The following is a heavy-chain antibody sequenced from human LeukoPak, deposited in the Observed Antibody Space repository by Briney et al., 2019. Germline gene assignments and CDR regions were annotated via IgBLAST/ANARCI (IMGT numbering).Heavy chain of an antibody. CDR2: IYHSGSP. Sequence: SETLSLTCAVSGGSISSNNWWGWVRQPPGKGLEWIGEIYHSGSPNYNPSLKSRVTISVDKSRNHFSLNLSSVTAADTAVYYCASGWSSSSGGWFDPWGQGTLVTVSS. CDR1: GGSISSNNW. J-gene: IGHJ5*02. CDR3: ASGWSSSSGGWFDP. V-gene: IGHV4-4*02. D-gene: IGHD6-6*01.